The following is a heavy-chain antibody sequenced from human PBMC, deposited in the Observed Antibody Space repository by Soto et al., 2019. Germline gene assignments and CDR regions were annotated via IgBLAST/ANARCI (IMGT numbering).Heavy chain of an antibody. J-gene: IGHJ5*02. CDR3: VLEGCRRTGCYSLDL. CDR2: IRSDSASSAI. V-gene: IGHV3-73*01. Sequence: EAQLVQSGGGLVQPGGSLQLSCAASGFTFGGSPVHWVRQASGKGLEWVGRIRSDSASSAIAYAASVRGRFTLSRDDSKNTAYLQVNSLEVEDTALYYCVLEGCRRTGCYSLDLWGQGTLVTVSS. CDR1: GFTFGGSP. D-gene: IGHD2-2*01.